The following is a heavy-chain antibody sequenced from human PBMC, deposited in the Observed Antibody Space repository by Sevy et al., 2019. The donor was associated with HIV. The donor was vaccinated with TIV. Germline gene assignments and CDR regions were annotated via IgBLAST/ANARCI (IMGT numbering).Heavy chain of an antibody. V-gene: IGHV3-43D*03. J-gene: IGHJ4*02. D-gene: IGHD5-18*01. Sequence: GGSLRLSCAASGFTFADYSMHWVRQAPGKGLEWVSVITWDGGEDYYAKSVEGRLTISRDNSKDSLHLQMNSLRPDDTGLYYCANGRSVGYSHGTGTWFPDFWGPGTLVTVSS. CDR3: ANGRSVGYSHGTGTWFPDF. CDR2: ITWDGGED. CDR1: GFTFADYS.